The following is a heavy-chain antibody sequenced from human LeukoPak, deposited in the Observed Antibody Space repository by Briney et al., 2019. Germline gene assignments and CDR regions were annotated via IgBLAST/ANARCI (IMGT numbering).Heavy chain of an antibody. V-gene: IGHV3-15*01. Sequence: PGGSLRLSCAASGFTFSNAWMSWVRQAPGKGLEWVGRIKSKTDGGTTDYAAPVKGRFTISRDDSKNTLYLQMNSLKPEDTAVYYCTTGPTTIQDYYYGMDVWGQGTTVTVSS. CDR3: TTGPTTIQDYYYGMDV. CDR2: IKSKTDGGTT. J-gene: IGHJ6*02. CDR1: GFTFSNAW. D-gene: IGHD5-12*01.